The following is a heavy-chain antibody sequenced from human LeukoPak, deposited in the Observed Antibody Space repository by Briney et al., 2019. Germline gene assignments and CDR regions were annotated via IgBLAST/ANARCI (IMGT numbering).Heavy chain of an antibody. Sequence: ASVKVSCTASGYTFTSYYMHWVRQAPGQGLEWMGIINPSGGNTSYAQKFQGRVTITRDTSASTAYMEMRSLRSEDTAVYYCAREIDRDDYNRFFDYWGQGTLVTVSS. V-gene: IGHV1-46*01. CDR1: GYTFTSYY. D-gene: IGHD5-24*01. CDR3: AREIDRDDYNRFFDY. CDR2: INPSGGNT. J-gene: IGHJ4*02.